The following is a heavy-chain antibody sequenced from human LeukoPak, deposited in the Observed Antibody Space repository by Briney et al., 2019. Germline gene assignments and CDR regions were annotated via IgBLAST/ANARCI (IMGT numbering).Heavy chain of an antibody. Sequence: GGSLRLSCAASGFTVSSNYLSWVRQAPGKGLEWVSTISASGGNTFYADSVKGRFTISRHNSKNTLHLQMNSLRAEDTAVYYCAKDGRVEQQLYYFDYWGQGALVTVSS. CDR2: ISASGGNT. V-gene: IGHV3-23*01. CDR3: AKDGRVEQQLYYFDY. J-gene: IGHJ4*02. CDR1: GFTVSSNY. D-gene: IGHD6-13*01.